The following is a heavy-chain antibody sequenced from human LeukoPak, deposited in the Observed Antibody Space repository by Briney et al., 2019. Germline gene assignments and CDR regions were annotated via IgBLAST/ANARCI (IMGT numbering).Heavy chain of an antibody. J-gene: IGHJ4*02. V-gene: IGHV1-18*01. CDR1: GYTFTSYG. D-gene: IGHD6-13*01. CDR2: ISAYNGNT. Sequence: GASVKVSCKASGYTFTSYGISWVRQAPGQGLEWMGWISAYNGNTNYAQKLQGRVTMTTDTSTSTAYVELRSLRSDDTAVYYCARVWAAAGTMPGDYWGQGTLVTVSS. CDR3: ARVWAAAGTMPGDY.